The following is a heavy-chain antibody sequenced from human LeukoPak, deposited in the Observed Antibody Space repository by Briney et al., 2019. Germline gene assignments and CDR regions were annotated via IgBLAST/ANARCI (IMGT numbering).Heavy chain of an antibody. J-gene: IGHJ5*02. CDR3: TRLQIAVAGPNWFDP. Sequence: GGSLRLSCAASGFIFSNYNMNWVRQAPGTGLEWVSSIGIGDCYMYYADPVKGRFTISRDNAKNSLYLQMNSLRAEDTAVYYCTRLQIAVAGPNWFDPWGQGTLVTVSS. D-gene: IGHD6-19*01. CDR1: GFIFSNYN. CDR2: IGIGDCYM. V-gene: IGHV3-21*01.